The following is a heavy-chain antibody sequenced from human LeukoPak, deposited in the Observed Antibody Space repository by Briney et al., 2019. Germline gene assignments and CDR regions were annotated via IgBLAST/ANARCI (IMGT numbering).Heavy chain of an antibody. J-gene: IGHJ4*02. V-gene: IGHV5-51*01. D-gene: IGHD5-18*01. CDR3: ARHIQGYSSDH. CDR1: GYTFDIYW. CDR2: IYPRDSDT. Sequence: AESLLISCKASGYTFDIYWIGWVRQMPGKGLEWMGIIYPRDSDTRYSPSFQGQVTISADKSISTAYLQWNSLKASDTAMYYCARHIQGYSSDHWGQGTLVTVSS.